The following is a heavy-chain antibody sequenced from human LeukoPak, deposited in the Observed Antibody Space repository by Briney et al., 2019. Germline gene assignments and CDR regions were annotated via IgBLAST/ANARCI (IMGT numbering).Heavy chain of an antibody. J-gene: IGHJ6*02. Sequence: VASVKVSCKASGYTFTIYYMHWVRQAPGQGLEWMGIINPSGGSTNYAQKFQGRVTMTRDTSTSTVYMELSSLRSEDTAVFYCARDAGPRAWGDYYYGMDVWGQGTTVTVSS. D-gene: IGHD3-10*01. CDR2: INPSGGST. CDR1: GYTFTIYY. V-gene: IGHV1-46*01. CDR3: ARDAGPRAWGDYYYGMDV.